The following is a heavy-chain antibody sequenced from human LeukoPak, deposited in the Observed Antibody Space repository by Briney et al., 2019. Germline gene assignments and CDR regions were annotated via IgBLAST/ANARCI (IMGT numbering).Heavy chain of an antibody. D-gene: IGHD6-19*01. CDR2: IYYSGST. CDR3: ARQGRNSSGGQRWVDY. CDR1: GGSISSNYYY. V-gene: IGHV4-39*01. Sequence: SETLSLTCTVSGGSISSNYYYWGWIRQPPGKGLEWIGRIYYSGSTYYNPSLKGRVTISVDTSKNQFSLRLSSVTAADTAVYYCARQGRNSSGGQRWVDYWGQGTLVTVSS. J-gene: IGHJ4*02.